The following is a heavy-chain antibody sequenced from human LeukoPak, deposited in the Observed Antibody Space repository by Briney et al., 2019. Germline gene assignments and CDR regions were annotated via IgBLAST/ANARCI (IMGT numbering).Heavy chain of an antibody. D-gene: IGHD6-13*01. CDR2: INPNSGGT. CDR1: GYTFTGYY. CDR3: AREGGIAAAVANWFDP. J-gene: IGHJ5*02. Sequence: ASVKVSCKASGYTFTGYYMHWVRQAPGQGLEWMGWINPNSGGTNYAQKFQGWVTMTRDTSISTAYMELSRLRPDDTAVYYCAREGGIAAAVANWFDPWGQGTLVTVSS. V-gene: IGHV1-2*04.